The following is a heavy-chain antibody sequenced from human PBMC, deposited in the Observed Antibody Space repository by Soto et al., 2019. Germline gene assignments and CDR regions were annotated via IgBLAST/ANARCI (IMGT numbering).Heavy chain of an antibody. V-gene: IGHV4-30-4*01. Sequence: QVQLQESGPGLVKPSQTLSLTCTVSGGSISSGDYYWSWIRKPTGKGLEWSGYIDYSGSTYYNPSLKSRVTISVDTSKTQFSMKLSSVTAADTAVYYCASRGTTTSCSCGSCYARGFDYWGQGTLVTVSS. CDR1: GGSISSGDYY. J-gene: IGHJ4*02. CDR3: ASRGTTTSCSCGSCYARGFDY. CDR2: IDYSGST. D-gene: IGHD2-15*01.